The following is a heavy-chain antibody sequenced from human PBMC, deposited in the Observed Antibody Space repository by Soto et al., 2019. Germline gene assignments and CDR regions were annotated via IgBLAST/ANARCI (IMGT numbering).Heavy chain of an antibody. CDR1: GGSISSGDYY. J-gene: IGHJ4*02. CDR2: IYYSGST. V-gene: IGHV4-30-4*01. Sequence: KTSETVSLTCTVSGGSISSGDYYWSWIRQPPGKGLEWIGYIYYSGSTYYNPSLKSRVTISVDTSKNQFSLKLSSVTAADTAVYYCARVVPAAPTINYFDYWGQGTLVTVSS. CDR3: ARVVPAAPTINYFDY. D-gene: IGHD2-2*01.